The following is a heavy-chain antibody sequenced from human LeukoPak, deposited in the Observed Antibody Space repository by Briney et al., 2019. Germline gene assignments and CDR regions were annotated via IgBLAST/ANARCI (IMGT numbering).Heavy chain of an antibody. Sequence: SETLSLTCTVSGGSISSNYWSWIRQPPGKGLEWIGEINHSGSTNYNPSLKSRVTISVDTSKNQFSLKLSSVTAADTAVYYCARGLVTMVRTIDYWGQGTLVTVSS. D-gene: IGHD3-10*01. J-gene: IGHJ4*02. CDR2: INHSGST. CDR3: ARGLVTMVRTIDY. V-gene: IGHV4-34*01. CDR1: GGSISSNY.